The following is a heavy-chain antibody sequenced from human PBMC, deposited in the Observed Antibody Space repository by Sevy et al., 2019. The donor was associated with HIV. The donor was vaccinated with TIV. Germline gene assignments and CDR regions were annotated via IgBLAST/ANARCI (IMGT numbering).Heavy chain of an antibody. CDR1: GFTFSSYA. Sequence: GGSLRLSCAASGFTFSSYAMDWVRQAPGKGLEWVAVISYDGSNKYYADSVKGRFTISRDNSKSTLYLQMNSLGAEDTAVFYCARDHAAGNFDSWCQGTLVTVSS. V-gene: IGHV3-30-3*01. J-gene: IGHJ4*02. D-gene: IGHD6-13*01. CDR3: ARDHAAGNFDS. CDR2: ISYDGSNK.